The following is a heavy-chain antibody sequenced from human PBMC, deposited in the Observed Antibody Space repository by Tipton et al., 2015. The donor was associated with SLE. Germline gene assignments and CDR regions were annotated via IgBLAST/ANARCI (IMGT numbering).Heavy chain of an antibody. D-gene: IGHD2-2*01. CDR2: IYSGGSRA. V-gene: IGHV3-23*03. CDR3: AGEACSSATCYFDY. Sequence: SLRLSCAASGFTFSSYAMSWVRQAPGKGLEWVSVIYSGGSRAYYADSVKGRFTISRDNSKNTLYLQMNSLRAEDTAVHYCAGEACSSATCYFDYWGQGTLVTVSS. CDR1: GFTFSSYA. J-gene: IGHJ4*02.